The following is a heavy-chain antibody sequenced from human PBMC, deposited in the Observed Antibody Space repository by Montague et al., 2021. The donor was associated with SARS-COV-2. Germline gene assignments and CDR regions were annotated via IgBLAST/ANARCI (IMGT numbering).Heavy chain of an antibody. D-gene: IGHD4-23*01. V-gene: IGHV3-53*01. CDR3: ARDAGGNFPTSFDY. CDR2: IYSGGST. CDR1: GFTFSSYR. Sequence: SLRLSCAASGFTFSSYRMHWVRQAPGKGLVWVSVIYSGGSTYYADSVKGRFTISRDNSKNTLYLQMNSLRAEDTAVYYCARDAGGNFPTSFDYWGQGTLVTVSS. J-gene: IGHJ4*02.